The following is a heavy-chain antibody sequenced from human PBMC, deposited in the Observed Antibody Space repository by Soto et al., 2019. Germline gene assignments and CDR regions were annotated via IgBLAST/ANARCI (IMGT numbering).Heavy chain of an antibody. Sequence: GGSLRLSCAASGFTFSSYAMSWVRQAPGKGLEWVSAISGSGGSTYYADSVKGRFTISRDNSKNTLYLQMNSLRAEDTAVYYCAKDREGSGWYDYYYYMDVWGKGTTVTVSS. CDR2: ISGSGGST. D-gene: IGHD6-19*01. CDR3: AKDREGSGWYDYYYYMDV. CDR1: GFTFSSYA. V-gene: IGHV3-23*01. J-gene: IGHJ6*03.